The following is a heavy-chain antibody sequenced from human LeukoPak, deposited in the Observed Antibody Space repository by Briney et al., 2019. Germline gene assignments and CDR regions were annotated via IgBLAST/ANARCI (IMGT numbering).Heavy chain of an antibody. D-gene: IGHD4-17*01. CDR2: ISYDGSNK. V-gene: IGHV3-30*03. J-gene: IGHJ4*02. CDR3: ASATAVY. Sequence: GRSLRLPCAASGFTFSSYGMHWVRQAQGKGLEWVAVISYDGSNKYYADSVKGRFTISRDNSKNTLYLQMNSLRAEDTAVYYCASATAVYWGPGTLVTVSS. CDR1: GFTFSSYG.